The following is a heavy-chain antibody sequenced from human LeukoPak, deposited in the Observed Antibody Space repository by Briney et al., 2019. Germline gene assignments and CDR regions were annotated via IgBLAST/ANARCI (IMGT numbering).Heavy chain of an antibody. CDR1: GFTFGDYA. D-gene: IGHD3-22*01. CDR3: TTSSGPYYYYYGMDV. Sequence: GGSLSLSCTAPGFTFGDYAISWFRQAPGKGLEWVGFIRSKAYGGTTEYAASVKGRFTISRDDSKSIAYLQMNSLKTEDTAVYYCTTSSGPYYYYYGMDVWGQGTTVTVSS. CDR2: IRSKAYGGTT. V-gene: IGHV3-49*03. J-gene: IGHJ6*02.